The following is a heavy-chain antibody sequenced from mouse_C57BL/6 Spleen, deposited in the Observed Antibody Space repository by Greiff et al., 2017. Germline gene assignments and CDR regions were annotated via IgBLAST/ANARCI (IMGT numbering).Heavy chain of an antibody. J-gene: IGHJ4*01. V-gene: IGHV3-6*01. CDR2: LRYNGSN. Sequence: EVKLQESGPGLVKPSQSLSLTCSVTGYSITSGYYWNWIRQFPGNKLEWMGYLRYNGSNNYNPSLKNRISITRDTSKNQLLLKLNSVTTEDTATYYCARPDYYAMDDWGTGTSVTVSS. CDR1: GYSITSGYY. CDR3: ARPDYYAMDD.